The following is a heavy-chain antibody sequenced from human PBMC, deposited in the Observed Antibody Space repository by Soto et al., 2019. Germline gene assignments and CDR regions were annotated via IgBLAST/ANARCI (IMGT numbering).Heavy chain of an antibody. Sequence: PGGSLRLSCAASGFTFSGSSMHWVRQASGKGLEWIDHIRSKANSYATAYAASVKGRFTISRDDSKNTAYLQMNSLKSEDSAVYHCTRVTETTFPFDYWGQGTLVTVSS. CDR1: GFTFSGSS. J-gene: IGHJ4*02. V-gene: IGHV3-73*01. CDR3: TRVTETTFPFDY. CDR2: IRSKANSYAT. D-gene: IGHD4-4*01.